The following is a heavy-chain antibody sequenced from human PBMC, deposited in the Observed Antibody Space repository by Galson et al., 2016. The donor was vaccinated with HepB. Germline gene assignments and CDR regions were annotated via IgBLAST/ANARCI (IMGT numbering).Heavy chain of an antibody. CDR1: GFTFSSYA. CDR2: ISGSDGRT. J-gene: IGHJ4*02. V-gene: IGHV3-23*01. CDR3: ARAAGDYGNDGFPNFDY. D-gene: IGHD4-17*01. Sequence: SLRLSCAASGFTFSSYAMVWVRQAPGKGLEWISAISGSDGRTYYADSVKGRFTISRDNSKNTLFLQMNSLRDEDMAVYFCARAAGDYGNDGFPNFDYWGQGTLVTVSS.